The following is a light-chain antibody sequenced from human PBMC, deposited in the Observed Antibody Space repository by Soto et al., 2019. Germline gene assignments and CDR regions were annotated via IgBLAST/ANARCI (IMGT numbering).Light chain of an antibody. V-gene: IGLV7-46*01. J-gene: IGLJ3*02. CDR1: TGAVTSGHY. CDR2: DTS. Sequence: QAVVTQEPSLTVSPGGTVTLTCGSSTGAVTSGHYPYWFQQKPGQAPRTLIYDTSYKHSWTPARFSGSLLGGNAALTLSGAQPEDEADYYCLLSYSGARVFGGGTQLPVL. CDR3: LLSYSGARV.